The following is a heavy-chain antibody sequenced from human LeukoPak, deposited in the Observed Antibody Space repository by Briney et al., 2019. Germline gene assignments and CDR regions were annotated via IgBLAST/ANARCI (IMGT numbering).Heavy chain of an antibody. CDR1: GYTFSSYY. Sequence: SVEVSCKASGYTFSSYYMHWVRQAPGQGLEWVGLINPTGDSTNYAQNFRGRVTMTRDTSTSTVYMDLSSLRSEDTAVYYCAREASGGYFDYWGQGTLVTVSS. CDR2: INPTGDST. CDR3: AREASGGYFDY. D-gene: IGHD4-23*01. J-gene: IGHJ4*02. V-gene: IGHV1-46*01.